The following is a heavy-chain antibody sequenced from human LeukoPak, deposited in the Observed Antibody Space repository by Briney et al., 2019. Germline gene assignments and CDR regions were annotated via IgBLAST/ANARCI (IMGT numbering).Heavy chain of an antibody. CDR1: GGSITSYY. CDR3: ARHSMVRGVIITGMDV. CDR2: IYYSGST. Sequence: SETLSLTCTVSGGSITSYYWSWIRQPPGKGLEWIGYIYYSGSTNYNPSLKSRVTISVDTSKNQFSLKLSSVTAADTAVYYCARHSMVRGVIITGMDVWGQGTTVTVSS. J-gene: IGHJ6*02. V-gene: IGHV4-59*08. D-gene: IGHD3-10*01.